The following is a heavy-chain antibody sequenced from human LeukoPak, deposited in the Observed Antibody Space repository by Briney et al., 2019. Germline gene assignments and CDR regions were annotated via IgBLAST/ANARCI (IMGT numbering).Heavy chain of an antibody. CDR3: ARGYYFDSSGYYHFDY. V-gene: IGHV1-46*01. Sequence: ASVKVSCKASGYTFTSYYMHWVRQAPEQGLEWMGIINSSGGSTSYAQKFQGRVTMTRDTSTSTVYMELSSLRPEDTAVYYCARGYYFDSSGYYHFDYWGQGTQVTVSP. CDR2: INSSGGST. CDR1: GYTFTSYY. D-gene: IGHD3-22*01. J-gene: IGHJ4*02.